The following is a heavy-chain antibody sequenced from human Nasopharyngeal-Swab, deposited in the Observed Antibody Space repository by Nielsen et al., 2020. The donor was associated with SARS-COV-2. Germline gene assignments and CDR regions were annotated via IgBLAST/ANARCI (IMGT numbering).Heavy chain of an antibody. D-gene: IGHD2/OR15-2a*01. CDR1: GFTFSSYA. CDR3: AKLDIGGWLGSTTGYFDY. V-gene: IGHV3-23*01. J-gene: IGHJ4*02. CDR2: ISGSGRST. Sequence: GGSLRLSCAASGFTFSSYAMSWVRQAPGKGLEWVSAISGSGRSTYYADSVKGRFTISRDNFKNTLYLEMKYLRAEDTAVYFCAKLDIGGWLGSTTGYFDYWGQGTLVTVSS.